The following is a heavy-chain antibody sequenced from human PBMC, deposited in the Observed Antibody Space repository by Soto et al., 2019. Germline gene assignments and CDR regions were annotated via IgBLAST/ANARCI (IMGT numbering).Heavy chain of an antibody. V-gene: IGHV3-74*01. CDR2: ISTDGSIT. CDR3: ARDTDGLHY. CDR1: GLIFSNYR. Sequence: LRLSCAASGLIFSNYRMHWVRQAPGKGLVWVSCISTDGSITNYADSVKGRFTVSRDNAKNTLYLQMNSLRAEDTALYYCARDTDGLHYWGQGTMVTVSS. J-gene: IGHJ4*02.